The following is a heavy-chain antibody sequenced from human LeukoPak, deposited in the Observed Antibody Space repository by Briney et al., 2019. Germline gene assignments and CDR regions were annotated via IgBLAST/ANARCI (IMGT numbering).Heavy chain of an antibody. J-gene: IGHJ4*02. Sequence: GGSLRLSCAASGFTFSSYGMHWVRQAPGKGREWVAVIWYDGSNKYYADSVKGRFTISRDNSKNTLYLQMNSLRAEDTAVYYCAKGGGPYHLPTDYWGQGTLVTVSS. CDR1: GFTFSSYG. D-gene: IGHD2-2*01. CDR3: AKGGGPYHLPTDY. CDR2: IWYDGSNK. V-gene: IGHV3-33*06.